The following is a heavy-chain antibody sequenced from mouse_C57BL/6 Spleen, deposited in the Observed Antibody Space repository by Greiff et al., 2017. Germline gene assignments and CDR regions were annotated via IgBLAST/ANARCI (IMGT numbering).Heavy chain of an antibody. CDR1: GFNIKDDY. Sequence: VQLQQSGAELVRPGASVKLSCTASGFNIKDDYMHWVKQRPEQGLEWIGWIDPENGDTEYASKFQGKATITADTSSNTAYLQLSSLTSEDTAVYYCTRGTTVVEWYFDVWGTGTTVTVSS. D-gene: IGHD1-1*01. CDR3: TRGTTVVEWYFDV. J-gene: IGHJ1*03. V-gene: IGHV14-4*01. CDR2: IDPENGDT.